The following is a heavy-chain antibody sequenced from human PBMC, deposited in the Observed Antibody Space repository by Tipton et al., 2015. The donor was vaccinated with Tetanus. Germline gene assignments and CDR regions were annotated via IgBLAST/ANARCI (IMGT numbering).Heavy chain of an antibody. CDR1: GDSVSTGNFY. CDR2: IHHSGLA. D-gene: IGHD4-11*01. CDR3: ARNVYTVTNDAFDI. Sequence: TLSLTCTVSGDSVSTGNFYWSWIRQPPGKGLEWIAFIHHSGLALSEPSLKSRVSISIDTSQNQFSLRLTSVTAADTAVYFCARNVYTVTNDAFDIWGHGTLVNVSS. J-gene: IGHJ3*02. V-gene: IGHV4-30-4*01.